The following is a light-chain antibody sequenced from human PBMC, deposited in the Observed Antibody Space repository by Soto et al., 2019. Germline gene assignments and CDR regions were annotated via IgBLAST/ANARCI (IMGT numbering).Light chain of an antibody. V-gene: IGKV3-20*01. CDR2: DAS. J-gene: IGKJ1*01. CDR3: QQYGSSPT. CDR1: QSLSSGY. Sequence: IVLTQSPGTLSLSPGEGVTLSCRASQSLSSGYLAWYQQKFGQAPRLLIYDASRRATGIPERFSGSGSGTDFTLTINRLEPEDFAVYYCQQYGSSPTFGLGTKVDIK.